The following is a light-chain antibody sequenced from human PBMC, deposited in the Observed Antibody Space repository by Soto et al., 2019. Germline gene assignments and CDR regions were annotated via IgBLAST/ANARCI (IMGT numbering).Light chain of an antibody. CDR2: DNN. CDR3: GTWDSSRVGVV. Sequence: QSVLTQPPSVSAAPGQTVTISCSGSSSNIGNNYVSWYQQLPGTAPKLLIYDNNKRPSGIPDRFSGSKSGTSATLGITGLQTGDEADYYCGTWDSSRVGVVFGGGTKLTVL. J-gene: IGLJ2*01. V-gene: IGLV1-51*01. CDR1: SSNIGNNY.